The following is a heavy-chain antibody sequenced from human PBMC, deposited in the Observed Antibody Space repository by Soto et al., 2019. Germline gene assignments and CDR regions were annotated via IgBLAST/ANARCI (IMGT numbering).Heavy chain of an antibody. V-gene: IGHV4-39*01. J-gene: IGHJ4*02. CDR3: ARHGIAAAGDFDY. CDR1: GGSISSSSYY. D-gene: IGHD6-13*01. Sequence: SETLSLTCTVSGGSISSSSYYWGWIRQPPGKGLEWIGSIYYSGSTYYNPSLKSRVAISVDTSKNQFSLKLSSVTAADTAVYYCARHGIAAAGDFDYWGQGTLVTVSS. CDR2: IYYSGST.